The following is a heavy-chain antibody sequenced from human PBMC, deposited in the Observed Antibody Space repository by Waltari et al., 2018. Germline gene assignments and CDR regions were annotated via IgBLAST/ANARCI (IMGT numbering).Heavy chain of an antibody. V-gene: IGHV3-53*01. CDR1: GFTVNSNY. D-gene: IGHD6-6*01. CDR3: ARESRSSSSYYYYGMDV. CDR2: LYSGGNT. Sequence: EVQLVESGGGLIQPGGSLRLSCAASGFTVNSNYMSWVRQAPGKGLEWVSSLYSGGNTDYADSVTGRFTIARDNSKNTLYLQMNSLRAEDTAVYYCARESRSSSSYYYYGMDVWGQGTTVIVSS. J-gene: IGHJ6*02.